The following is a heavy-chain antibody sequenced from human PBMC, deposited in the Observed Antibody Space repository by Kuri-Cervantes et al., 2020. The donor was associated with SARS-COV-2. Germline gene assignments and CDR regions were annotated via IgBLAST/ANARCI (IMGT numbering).Heavy chain of an antibody. D-gene: IGHD3-9*01. CDR3: AKAGGTIPPTADY. CDR1: GYTFTGYY. V-gene: IGHV1-2*02. J-gene: IGHJ4*02. Sequence: ASVKVSCKASGYTFTGYYMHWVRQAPGQGLEWMGWINPNSGGTNYAQKFQGRVTMTRDTSISTAYMELSRLRSDDTAVYYCAKAGGTIPPTADYWGQGTLVTVSS. CDR2: INPNSGGT.